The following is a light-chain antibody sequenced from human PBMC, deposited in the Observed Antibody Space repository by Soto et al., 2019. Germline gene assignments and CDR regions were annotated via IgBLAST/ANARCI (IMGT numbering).Light chain of an antibody. CDR1: QSISNY. CDR2: AAS. CDR3: QQSYGTPPWT. Sequence: DIQMTQSPSSLSASVGDRVTITCRASQSISNYLNWYQQKPGKAPNLLIYAASSLQSGVPSRFSGSGSGTDFTLTISSLQPEAFATYYCQQSYGTPPWTFGQGTKVEVK. J-gene: IGKJ1*01. V-gene: IGKV1-39*01.